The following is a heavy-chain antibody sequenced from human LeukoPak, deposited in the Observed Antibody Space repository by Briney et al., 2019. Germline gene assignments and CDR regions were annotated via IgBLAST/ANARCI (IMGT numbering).Heavy chain of an antibody. J-gene: IGHJ4*02. Sequence: HTGGSLRLSCAASEFSVGSNYMTWVRQAPGKGLEWVSAISGSGGSTYYADSVKGRFTISRDNSKNTLYLQMNSLRAEDTAVYYCANSGRITMVRGVPYYFDYWGQGTLVTVSS. D-gene: IGHD3-10*01. CDR1: EFSVGSNY. V-gene: IGHV3-23*01. CDR2: ISGSGGST. CDR3: ANSGRITMVRGVPYYFDY.